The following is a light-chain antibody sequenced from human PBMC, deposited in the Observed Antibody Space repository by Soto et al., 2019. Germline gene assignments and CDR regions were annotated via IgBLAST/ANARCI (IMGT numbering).Light chain of an antibody. CDR1: QSVSSSY. J-gene: IGKJ1*01. CDR3: QQYGGSPPT. V-gene: IGKV3-20*01. CDR2: GAS. Sequence: EIVLTQSPGTLSLSPGERATLSCRASQSVSSSYLAWYQQKPGQAPRLLIYGASSRATGIPDRFSGSGSGTDFTLTISRLEPEDFALYHCQQYGGSPPTFGQGTKVDI.